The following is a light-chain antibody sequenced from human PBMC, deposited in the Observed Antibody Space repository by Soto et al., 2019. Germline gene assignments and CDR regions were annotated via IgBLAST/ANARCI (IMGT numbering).Light chain of an antibody. V-gene: IGKV3-20*01. CDR1: QSVST. CDR3: QHYGASPPYT. J-gene: IGKJ2*01. Sequence: EVVLTQSPGALSLSPGERATLSCRTSQSVSTVAWYQQKPGQTPRLLIIGTSSRATGIPDRFGGSGSGTDFTLTITRLEPEDFAVYFCQHYGASPPYTFGQGTKLELK. CDR2: GTS.